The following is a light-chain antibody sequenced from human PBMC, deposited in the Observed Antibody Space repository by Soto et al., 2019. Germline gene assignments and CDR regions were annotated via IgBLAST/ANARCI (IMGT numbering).Light chain of an antibody. Sequence: EIGLTQSPGTLSLSPGERATLACRASQSVSSSYLAWYQQQPGQAPRLLIYDTSDKATGIPDRVSASGSGSDFTLTITRLEPEDFAVYYCQHYGTSALFGPGTKVDIK. J-gene: IGKJ3*01. CDR1: QSVSSSY. CDR3: QHYGTSAL. CDR2: DTS. V-gene: IGKV3-20*01.